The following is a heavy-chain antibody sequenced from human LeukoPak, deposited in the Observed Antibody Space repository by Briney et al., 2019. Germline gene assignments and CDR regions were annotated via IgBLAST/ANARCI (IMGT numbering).Heavy chain of an antibody. J-gene: IGHJ3*02. V-gene: IGHV1-2*06. CDR2: INPDSGGT. CDR3: ARSGFMASDALDI. D-gene: IGHD3-10*01. Sequence: GASVKVSCKASGHTFSGYSRHWVRQAPGHGPEWMGRINPDSGGTNFAQRFPDRVTLTWDTSISTAYMDLNSLRSDDTAVYYCARSGFMASDALDIWGQGTMVTVSS. CDR1: GHTFSGYS.